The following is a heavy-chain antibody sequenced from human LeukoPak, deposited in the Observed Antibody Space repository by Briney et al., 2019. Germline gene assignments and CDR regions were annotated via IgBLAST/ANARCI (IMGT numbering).Heavy chain of an antibody. V-gene: IGHV3-21*01. CDR3: ARARFGEGGYYFDY. Sequence: GGSLRLSCAASGFTFSSYSMNWVRQAPGKGLEWVSSISSSRSYISYADSVKGRFTITRDNAKNSLYLQMNSLRAEDTAVYYCARARFGEGGYYFDYWGQGTLVTVSS. D-gene: IGHD3-10*01. CDR1: GFTFSSYS. J-gene: IGHJ4*02. CDR2: ISSSRSYI.